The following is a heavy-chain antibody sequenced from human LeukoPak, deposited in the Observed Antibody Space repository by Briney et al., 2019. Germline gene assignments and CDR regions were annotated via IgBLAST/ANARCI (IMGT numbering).Heavy chain of an antibody. D-gene: IGHD3-16*01. CDR1: GFTVSSNY. CDR2: IYSGGST. J-gene: IGHJ6*02. Sequence: GGSLRLSCAASGFTVSSNYMSWVRQAPRKGLEWVSVIYSGGSTYYADSVKGRFTISRHNSKNTLYLQMNSLRAEDTAVYYCARDGGGYYYYGMDVWGQGTTVTVSS. V-gene: IGHV3-53*04. CDR3: ARDGGGYYYYGMDV.